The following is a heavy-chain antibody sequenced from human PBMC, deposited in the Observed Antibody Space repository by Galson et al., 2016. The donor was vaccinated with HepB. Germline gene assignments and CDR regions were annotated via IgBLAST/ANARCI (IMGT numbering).Heavy chain of an antibody. CDR3: ATGDKWFDH. CDR2: IYYSGST. J-gene: IGHJ5*02. Sequence: SETLSLTCTVSGGSISSSSYYWGWIRQPPGKGLEWTGSIYYSGSTYYNPSLKSRVTISVDTSKNQFSLKLTSVTAADTAVYYCATGDKWFDHWGQGTLVTVSS. D-gene: IGHD1-14*01. CDR1: GGSISSSSYY. V-gene: IGHV4-39*07.